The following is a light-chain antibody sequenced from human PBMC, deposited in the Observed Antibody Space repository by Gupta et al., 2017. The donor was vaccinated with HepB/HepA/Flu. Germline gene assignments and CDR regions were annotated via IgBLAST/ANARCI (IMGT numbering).Light chain of an antibody. J-gene: IGKJ5*01. CDR3: QQSRSFPFT. Sequence: DIQMTESPYSVSASIGDRVTIACRASQDNNSWLACYQHKPGKAPKRLIYAASSLQSDVPSRFSGSGSGTDFTLTLNSLQPEDFATYYCQQSRSFPFTFGQGTRLEIK. CDR2: AAS. V-gene: IGKV1-12*02. CDR1: QDNNSW.